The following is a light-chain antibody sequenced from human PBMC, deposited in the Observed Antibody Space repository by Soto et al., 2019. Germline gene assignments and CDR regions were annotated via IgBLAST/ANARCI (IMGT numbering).Light chain of an antibody. V-gene: IGKV3-15*01. CDR1: QSVSRN. Sequence: EIVMTQSPATLSVSPGERATLSCRASQSVSRNLAWYQQKPGQAPRLLIFDASTRATGIPARFSGSGSGTEFTLIISGLQSEDFAVYYCQHYNEWPPWTFGQGTKVDIK. CDR2: DAS. CDR3: QHYNEWPPWT. J-gene: IGKJ1*01.